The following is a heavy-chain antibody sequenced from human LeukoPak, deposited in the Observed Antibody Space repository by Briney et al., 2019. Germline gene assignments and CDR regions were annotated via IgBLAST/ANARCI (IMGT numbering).Heavy chain of an antibody. V-gene: IGHV3-23*01. CDR1: GFTFSKYD. CDR3: ARESYYDSSGYYRLFDY. J-gene: IGHJ4*02. D-gene: IGHD3-22*01. CDR2: ISGSATST. Sequence: TGGSLRLSCTASGFTFSKYDMNWVRQAPGRGLEWVSTISGSATSTYYADSVKGRFTISRDNSKNTLYLQMNSLRAEDTAVYYCARESYYDSSGYYRLFDYWGQGTLVTVSS.